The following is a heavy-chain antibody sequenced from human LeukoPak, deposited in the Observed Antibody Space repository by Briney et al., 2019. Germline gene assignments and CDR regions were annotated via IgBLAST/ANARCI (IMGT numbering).Heavy chain of an antibody. D-gene: IGHD2-8*02. CDR1: GYTFTSYG. Sequence: ASVKVSCKASGYTFTSYGISWVRQAPGQGLEWMGWISAYNGNTNYAQKLQGRVTMTTDTSTSTAYMELRSLRSDDTAVYYCARGYCAGTNCHSGTYYFDYWGQGTLVTVSS. CDR2: ISAYNGNT. V-gene: IGHV1-18*01. CDR3: ARGYCAGTNCHSGTYYFDY. J-gene: IGHJ4*02.